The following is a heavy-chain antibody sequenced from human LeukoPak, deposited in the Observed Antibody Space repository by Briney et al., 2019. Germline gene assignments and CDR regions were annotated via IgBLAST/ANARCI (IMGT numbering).Heavy chain of an antibody. CDR3: AREGSGYYMDV. CDR2: ISWNSGSI. Sequence: GGSLRLSCAASGFTFDDYAMHWVRQAPGKGLEWVSGISWNSGSIAYADSVKGRFTISGDNAKNSLYLQMNSLRAEDTAVYYCAREGSGYYMDVWGKGTTVTVSS. J-gene: IGHJ6*03. D-gene: IGHD1-1*01. V-gene: IGHV3-9*01. CDR1: GFTFDDYA.